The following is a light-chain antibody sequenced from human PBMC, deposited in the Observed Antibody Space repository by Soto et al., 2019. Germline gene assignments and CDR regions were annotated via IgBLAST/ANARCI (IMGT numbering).Light chain of an antibody. CDR2: AAS. CDR3: QQSYSIPYT. J-gene: IGKJ2*01. Sequence: DIQMTQSPSSLSASVGDRVTITCRASQSISIYLNWYQQKPWKAPKLLIYAASSLQSGVPSRFSGSGSGTDFTLTISSLQPEDFATYYCQQSYSIPYTFGQGTKLEIK. CDR1: QSISIY. V-gene: IGKV1-39*01.